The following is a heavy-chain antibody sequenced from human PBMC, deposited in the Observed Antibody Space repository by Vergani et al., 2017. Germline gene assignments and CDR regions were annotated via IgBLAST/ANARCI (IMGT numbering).Heavy chain of an antibody. D-gene: IGHD6-19*01. V-gene: IGHV3-23*01. J-gene: IGHJ4*02. CDR2: ISASSGST. CDR3: AKDSAGSSGWSFGY. Sequence: EVQLLESGGGLVQPGGSLRVSCAASGFTFNSYAINWVRQAPGKGLEWVSAISASSGSTYYADSVKGRFTISRDNSMNTLYLQMNSLRAEDTAVYYCAKDSAGSSGWSFGYWGQGTLVTVSS. CDR1: GFTFNSYA.